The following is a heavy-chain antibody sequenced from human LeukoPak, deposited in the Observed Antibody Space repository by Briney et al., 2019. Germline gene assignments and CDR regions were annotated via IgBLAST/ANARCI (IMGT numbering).Heavy chain of an antibody. CDR2: IYYSGST. CDR1: GGSISSGDYY. D-gene: IGHD2-2*01. CDR3: ARLDVGCSSTSCYFFRFDP. J-gene: IGHJ5*02. V-gene: IGHV4-30-4*02. Sequence: SETLSLTCTVSGGSISSGDYYWSWIRQPPGKGLEWIGYIYYSGSTYYNPSLKSRVTISVDTSKNQFSLKLSSVTAADTAVYYCARLDVGCSSTSCYFFRFDPWGQGTLVTVSS.